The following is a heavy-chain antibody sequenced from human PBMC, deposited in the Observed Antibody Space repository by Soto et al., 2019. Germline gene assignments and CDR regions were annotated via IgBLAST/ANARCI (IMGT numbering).Heavy chain of an antibody. CDR3: SRISREFWSGPDY. J-gene: IGHJ4*02. Sequence: GESLKISCHGSGYSVTNYWIGWVRQMPGKGLEWMGIIYPGDSDIRYSPSSQGQVTISVDKSINTAYLQWATLKASDTAMYYCSRISREFWSGPDYWGQGTLVPVFS. CDR1: GYSVTNYW. V-gene: IGHV5-51*01. D-gene: IGHD3-3*01. CDR2: IYPGDSDI.